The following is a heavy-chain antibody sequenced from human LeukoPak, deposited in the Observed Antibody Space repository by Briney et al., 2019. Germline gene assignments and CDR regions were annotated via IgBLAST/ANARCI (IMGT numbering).Heavy chain of an antibody. J-gene: IGHJ6*02. Sequence: PGGSLRLSCAASGFTFSDYYMTWVRQAPGKGLEWISYISSSSSYTNYADSVKGRFTISRDNAKSSLYLQMNSLRAEDTAVYYCARRPYYYESGSYHGMDVWGQGTTVTVSS. CDR2: ISSSSSYT. D-gene: IGHD3-10*01. CDR1: GFTFSDYY. V-gene: IGHV3-11*03. CDR3: ARRPYYYESGSYHGMDV.